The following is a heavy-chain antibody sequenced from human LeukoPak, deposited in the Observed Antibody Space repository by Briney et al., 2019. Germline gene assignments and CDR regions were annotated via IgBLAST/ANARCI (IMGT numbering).Heavy chain of an antibody. V-gene: IGHV1-46*01. J-gene: IGHJ2*01. Sequence: ASVKVSCKASGYTFTSYYMHWVRQAPGQELEWMGIINPSGGSTGYAQKFQGRVTMTRDTSTSTVYMELSSLRSEDTAVYYCARGPVIGGHSSSSAWYFDLWGRGTLVTVSS. CDR3: ARGPVIGGHSSSSAWYFDL. CDR2: INPSGGST. CDR1: GYTFTSYY. D-gene: IGHD6-6*01.